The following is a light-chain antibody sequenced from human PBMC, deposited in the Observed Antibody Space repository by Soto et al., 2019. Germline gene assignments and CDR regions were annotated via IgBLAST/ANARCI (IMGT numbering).Light chain of an antibody. V-gene: IGKV3-20*01. CDR2: GAS. CDR1: ESVSSRY. Sequence: EIVMTQSPATLSVTRGETATLSCRASESVSSRYLAWYQQKPGQAPRLLIYGASSRATGIPDRFSGSGSGTDFTLTISRLEPEDSAVYYCQQYGSLPLFTFGPGTKVDIK. CDR3: QQYGSLPLFT. J-gene: IGKJ3*01.